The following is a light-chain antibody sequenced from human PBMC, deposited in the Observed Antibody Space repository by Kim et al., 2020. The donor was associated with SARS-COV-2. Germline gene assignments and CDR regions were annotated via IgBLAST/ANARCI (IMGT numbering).Light chain of an antibody. J-gene: IGLJ1*01. CDR2: DLT. CDR3: NSYIGDTVYV. V-gene: IGLV2-14*03. Sequence: QSVLTQPASVSGSPGQSITISCTGTSKDIGAFDYVSWYQQHPGKAPKLIIYDLTDRPSGVSDRFSGSKSGNTASLTISGLQADDEADYFCNSYIGDTVYVFGTGTKVTVL. CDR1: SKDIGAFDY.